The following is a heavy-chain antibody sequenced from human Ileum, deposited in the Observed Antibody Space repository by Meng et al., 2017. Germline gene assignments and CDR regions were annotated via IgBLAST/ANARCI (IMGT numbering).Heavy chain of an antibody. V-gene: IGHV3-9*01. D-gene: IGHD3-3*01. J-gene: IGHJ4*02. CDR2: LTWDSGAI. Sequence: SLKISCVASGFTFAHHPMYWVRQAPGKGLEWVAGLTWDSGAIDYADSVKGRFTISRNNAENSLSLELNNLRPDDTAIYYCVAPAAPYFTQPFDYWGQGTLVTVSS. CDR1: GFTFAHHP. CDR3: VAPAAPYFTQPFDY.